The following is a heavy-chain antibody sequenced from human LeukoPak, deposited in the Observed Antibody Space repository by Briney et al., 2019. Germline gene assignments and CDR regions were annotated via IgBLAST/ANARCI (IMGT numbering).Heavy chain of an antibody. V-gene: IGHV3-9*01. CDR1: GFTFDDYA. D-gene: IGHD5-24*01. J-gene: IGHJ4*02. CDR3: AKGAWLQDQYYFDY. CDR2: ISWNSGSI. Sequence: PGRSLRLSCAASGFTFDDYAMHWVRQAPGKGLEWVSGISWNSGSIGYADSVKGRFTISRDNAKNSLYLQMNRLRAEDTALYYSAKGAWLQDQYYFDYWGQGTLVTVSS.